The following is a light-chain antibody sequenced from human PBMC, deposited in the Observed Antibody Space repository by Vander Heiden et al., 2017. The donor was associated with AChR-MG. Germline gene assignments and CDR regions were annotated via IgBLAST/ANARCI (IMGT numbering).Light chain of an antibody. CDR1: QCISSW. CDR2: KAS. CDR3: QQDNSYSST. V-gene: IGKV1-5*03. J-gene: IGKJ1*01. Sequence: DIQMTQSASTLSASVGDRVTHTRRASQCISSWLAWYQQKPGKAPKLLIYKASSLASGVPSRFSGSGSGTEFTLTISSLQPDDFATYYCQQDNSYSSTFGQGTKVEIK.